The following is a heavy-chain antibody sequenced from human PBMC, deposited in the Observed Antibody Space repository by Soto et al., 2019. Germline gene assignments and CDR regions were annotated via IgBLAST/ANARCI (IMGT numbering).Heavy chain of an antibody. CDR3: ARDTSNSPGGTIYASYGYYYYYGMDV. D-gene: IGHD3-16*01. CDR2: INAGNGNT. J-gene: IGHJ6*02. Sequence: ASVKVSCKASGYTFTSYAMHWVRQAPGQRLEWMGWINAGNGNTKYSQKFQGRVTITRDTSASTAYMELSSLRSEDTAVYYCARDTSNSPGGTIYASYGYYYYYGMDVWGQGTTVTVSS. V-gene: IGHV1-3*01. CDR1: GYTFTSYA.